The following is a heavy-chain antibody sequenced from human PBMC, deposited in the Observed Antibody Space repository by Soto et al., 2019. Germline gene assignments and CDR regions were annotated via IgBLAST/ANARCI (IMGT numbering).Heavy chain of an antibody. J-gene: IGHJ6*02. CDR2: INHSGNT. CDR1: GGSFSGYY. CDR3: ARVRVVGYVLDV. V-gene: IGHV4-34*01. Sequence: SETLSLTCAVFGGSFSGYYWSWIRQPPGKGLEWIGEINHSGNTNYSPSCQSRVIISVDTSKNQFSLRLSSVTAADTAVYYWARVRVVGYVLDVWGQGTTVTVSS. D-gene: IGHD2-15*01.